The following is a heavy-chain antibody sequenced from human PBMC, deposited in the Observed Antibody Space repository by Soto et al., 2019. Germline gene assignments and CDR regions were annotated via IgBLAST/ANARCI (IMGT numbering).Heavy chain of an antibody. V-gene: IGHV3-9*01. CDR2: ISWSSGSI. D-gene: IGHD2-2*01. J-gene: IGHJ6*03. CDR3: ARGDCSSTSCYAGLDYMDV. Sequence: GGSLRLSCAVSGFTFADYGMHWVRQAPGKGLEWVSGISWSSGSIGYVDSVKGRFTISRDNAKNSLYLQMKSLRAEDTALYYCARGDCSSTSCYAGLDYMDVWGKGTTVTVSS. CDR1: GFTFADYG.